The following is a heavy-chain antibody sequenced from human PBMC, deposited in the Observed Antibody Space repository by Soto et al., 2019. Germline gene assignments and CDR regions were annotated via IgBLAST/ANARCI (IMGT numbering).Heavy chain of an antibody. CDR1: GGPLSRYY. D-gene: IGHD4-17*01. V-gene: IGHV4-59*01. Sequence: GTLVHSCTVSGGPLSRYYWSWIRQPPGKGLELIGYIYYSGSTNYNPSIKSRVTISVDTFKNQFSLKLSSVTAADTAVYYCATALYGAPRHWGQGTLSTVS. CDR2: IYYSGST. J-gene: IGHJ4*02. CDR3: ATALYGAPRH.